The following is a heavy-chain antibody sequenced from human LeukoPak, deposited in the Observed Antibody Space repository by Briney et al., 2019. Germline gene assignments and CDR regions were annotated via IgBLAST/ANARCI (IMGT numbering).Heavy chain of an antibody. CDR3: ARADGQRDYDFWSGQQDYYYMDV. Sequence: ASVKVSCKASGYTFTSYDINWVRQATGQGLEWMGWMNPNSGNTGYAQKFQGRVTITRNTSISTAYMELSSLRSEDTAVYYCARADGQRDYDFWSGQQDYYYMDVWGKGTTVTVSS. D-gene: IGHD3-3*01. V-gene: IGHV1-8*03. J-gene: IGHJ6*03. CDR2: MNPNSGNT. CDR1: GYTFTSYD.